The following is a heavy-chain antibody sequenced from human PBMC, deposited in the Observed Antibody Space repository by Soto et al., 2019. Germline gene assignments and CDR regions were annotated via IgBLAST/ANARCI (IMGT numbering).Heavy chain of an antibody. CDR3: AGAGYEILTGSYNKQRYFDY. D-gene: IGHD3-9*01. J-gene: IGHJ4*02. Sequence: PSETLSLTCTVSGDSLTTYYWNWIRQPPGKGLEWIGFIYYSGSTSYNPSLKSRVTISLDTSKSQVSLKLNSVTATDTAVYYCAGAGYEILTGSYNKQRYFDYWGRGTLVTVSS. V-gene: IGHV4-59*01. CDR1: GDSLTTYY. CDR2: IYYSGST.